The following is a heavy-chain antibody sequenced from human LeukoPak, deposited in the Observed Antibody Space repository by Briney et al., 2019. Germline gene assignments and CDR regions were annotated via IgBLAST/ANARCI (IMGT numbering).Heavy chain of an antibody. D-gene: IGHD2-2*01. CDR2: ISSSGGTT. CDR3: ARGSRDAFDI. V-gene: IGHV3-48*03. J-gene: IGHJ3*02. CDR1: GFTFSSYE. Sequence: GGSLRLSCAASGFTFSSYEMNWVRQAPGKGLEWVSYISSSGGTTYYADSVKGRFTISRDNAKNSLFLQMNSLRAEDTAVYYCARGSRDAFDIWGQGTVATVPS.